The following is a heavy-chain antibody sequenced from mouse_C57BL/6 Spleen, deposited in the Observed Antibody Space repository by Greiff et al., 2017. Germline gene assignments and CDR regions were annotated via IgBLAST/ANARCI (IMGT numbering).Heavy chain of an antibody. Sequence: VQGVESGPELVKPGASVKISCKASGYAFSSSWMNWVKQRPGKGLEWIGRIYPGDGDTNYNGKFKGKATLTADKSSSTAYMQLSSLTSEDSAVYFCAREGSSGSYYYAMDYWGQGTSVTVSS. CDR1: GYAFSSSW. D-gene: IGHD3-2*02. CDR3: AREGSSGSYYYAMDY. J-gene: IGHJ4*01. V-gene: IGHV1-82*01. CDR2: IYPGDGDT.